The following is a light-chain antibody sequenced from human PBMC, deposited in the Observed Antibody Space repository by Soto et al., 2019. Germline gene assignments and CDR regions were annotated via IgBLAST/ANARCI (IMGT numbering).Light chain of an antibody. CDR2: EVV. J-gene: IGLJ2*01. V-gene: IGLV2-8*01. Sequence: QSVLTQPPSASGSPEQSVTISCTGTSSDVGGYNYVSWYQQHPGAAPKLMIYEVVKRPSGVPDRFSGSKSGNTASLTVSGLQAEDESDYYCSSYGGDNNVVFGGGTKVTVL. CDR3: SSYGGDNNVV. CDR1: SSDVGGYNY.